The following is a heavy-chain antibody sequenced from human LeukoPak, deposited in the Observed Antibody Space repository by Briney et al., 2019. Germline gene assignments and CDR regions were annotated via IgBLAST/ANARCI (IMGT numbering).Heavy chain of an antibody. V-gene: IGHV3-21*01. CDR1: EFIFSAHT. Sequence: PGGSLRLSCAVPEFIFSAHTMNWVRQAPGKGPEWVSSISSGSSYIYYADSVKGRFTISRDNANNSVYLQMSSLRDEDMGVYYCAREYDSKGRFDYWGQGTLVTVSS. J-gene: IGHJ4*02. CDR3: AREYDSKGRFDY. D-gene: IGHD3-22*01. CDR2: ISSGSSYI.